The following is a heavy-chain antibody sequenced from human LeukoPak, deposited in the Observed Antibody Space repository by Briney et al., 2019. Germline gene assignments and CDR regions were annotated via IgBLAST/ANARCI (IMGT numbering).Heavy chain of an antibody. Sequence: PGGSLRLSCAASGFTFSSYAMSGVRQAPGKGLEWVSTISGSGGSTYHADSVKGRFTISRDNSKNTLLLQMNSLKAEDTAVYYCAKRYDFWSGCYDYWGQGTLVTVSS. CDR1: GFTFSSYA. CDR2: ISGSGGST. CDR3: AKRYDFWSGCYDY. V-gene: IGHV3-23*01. D-gene: IGHD3-3*01. J-gene: IGHJ4*02.